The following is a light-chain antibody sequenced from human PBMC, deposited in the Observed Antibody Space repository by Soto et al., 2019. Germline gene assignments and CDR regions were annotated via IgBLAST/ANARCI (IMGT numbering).Light chain of an antibody. Sequence: EIVMTHSPATLSVSPCERAALSFRASQSVSSNVAWYQQKPGQAPRLLIYGAYTRAAGVPARFSGSGSGTEFTLTISRLEPEDFAVYYCQQYGSSLITFGQGTRLEIK. CDR3: QQYGSSLIT. CDR2: GAY. V-gene: IGKV3-15*01. CDR1: QSVSSN. J-gene: IGKJ5*01.